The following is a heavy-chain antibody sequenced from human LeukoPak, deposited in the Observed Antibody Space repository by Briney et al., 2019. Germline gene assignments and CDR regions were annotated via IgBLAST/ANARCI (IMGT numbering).Heavy chain of an antibody. J-gene: IGHJ4*02. Sequence: GASVKVSCKASGYTFTGYYMHWVRQAPGQGLEWMGWFNPDSGGTNYAQNFQGRVTMTRDTSISTAYMELGSLRSDDTAVYYCARMTSGYYFDYWGQGTLVTVSS. CDR3: ARMTSGYYFDY. V-gene: IGHV1-2*02. CDR1: GYTFTGYY. D-gene: IGHD4-11*01. CDR2: FNPDSGGT.